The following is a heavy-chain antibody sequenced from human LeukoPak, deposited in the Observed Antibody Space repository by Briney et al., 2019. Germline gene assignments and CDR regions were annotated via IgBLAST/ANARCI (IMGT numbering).Heavy chain of an antibody. CDR2: SNSDETST. Sequence: GGSLRLSCAASGFTFTSYWMHWVRQAPGKGLVWVARSNSDETSTSYADSVKGRFTISRDNAKNTLYLQMNSLRAEDTAIYYCARHYGTGFYGMDVWGQGTTATVSS. CDR3: ARHYGTGFYGMDV. V-gene: IGHV3-74*01. CDR1: GFTFTSYW. J-gene: IGHJ6*02. D-gene: IGHD3-10*01.